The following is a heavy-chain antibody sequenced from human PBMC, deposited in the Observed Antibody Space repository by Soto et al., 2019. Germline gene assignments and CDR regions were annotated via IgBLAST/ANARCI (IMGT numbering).Heavy chain of an antibody. CDR2: IITITSYI. D-gene: IGHD3-10*01. V-gene: IGHV3-21*01. CDR1: GFTFSSYS. J-gene: IGHJ6*02. Sequence: GGSLRLSCAASGFTFSSYSMNWVRQAPGKGLEWVSIITITSYIYYADSVKGRFTISRDNAKNSLYLQMNSLRAEDTAVYYCARWRGGSSASLYVMDVWGQGTTVTVSS. CDR3: ARWRGGSSASLYVMDV.